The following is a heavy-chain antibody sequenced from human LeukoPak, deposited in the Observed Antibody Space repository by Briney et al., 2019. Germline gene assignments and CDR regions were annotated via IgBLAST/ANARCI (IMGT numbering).Heavy chain of an antibody. J-gene: IGHJ5*02. V-gene: IGHV1-24*01. Sequence: AXVKVSCKVSAYTLTELSMHWVRQAPGKGLEWMGGFDPEDGETIYAQKFQGRVTMTEDTSTDTAYMELSSLRSEDTAVYYCALYCSSTSCYQPGGFDPWGQGTLVTVSS. CDR1: AYTLTELS. CDR3: ALYCSSTSCYQPGGFDP. CDR2: FDPEDGET. D-gene: IGHD2-2*01.